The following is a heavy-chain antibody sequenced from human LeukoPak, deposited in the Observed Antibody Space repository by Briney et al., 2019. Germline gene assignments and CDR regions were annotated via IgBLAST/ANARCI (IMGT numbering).Heavy chain of an antibody. CDR3: ARVADNSGYTFDS. CDR1: GGTFSSYT. J-gene: IGHJ4*02. CDR2: IIPILGIT. Sequence: SVKVSCKASGGTFSSYTFSWVRQAPGQGLEWMGRIIPILGITNYTQKFQGRDTITADKSTTTAYMELNSLRSEDTAVYYCARVADNSGYTFDSWGQGTLVTVSS. D-gene: IGHD3-22*01. V-gene: IGHV1-69*02.